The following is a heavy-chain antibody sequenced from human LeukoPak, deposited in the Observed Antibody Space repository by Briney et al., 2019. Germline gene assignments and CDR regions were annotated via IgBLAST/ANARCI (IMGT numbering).Heavy chain of an antibody. CDR1: GFTFSSYG. J-gene: IGHJ6*02. CDR2: IWFDGSNK. V-gene: IGHV3-33*01. D-gene: IGHD6-19*01. Sequence: PGGSLRLSCAASGFTFSSYGIHWVRQAPGKGLEWVAVIWFDGSNKYYADSVKGRFTISRDNSKNTLYLQMNSLRAEDTAVYYCAGWSYYYYGMDVWGQGTTVTVSS. CDR3: AGWSYYYYGMDV.